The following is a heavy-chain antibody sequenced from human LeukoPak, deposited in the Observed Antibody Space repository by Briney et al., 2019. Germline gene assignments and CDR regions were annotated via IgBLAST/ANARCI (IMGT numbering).Heavy chain of an antibody. Sequence: PSETLSLTCTFSVGSISSSSYYWGWIRQPPGKGLEWIGTIYYSGNTYYNPSLKSRLTISVDTSKNQFSLRLSSVTAADTAVYYCARDIAGYCGGGSCHSGGAFDIWGQGTMVTVSS. J-gene: IGHJ3*02. D-gene: IGHD2-15*01. CDR2: IYYSGNT. CDR1: VGSISSSSYY. CDR3: ARDIAGYCGGGSCHSGGAFDI. V-gene: IGHV4-39*07.